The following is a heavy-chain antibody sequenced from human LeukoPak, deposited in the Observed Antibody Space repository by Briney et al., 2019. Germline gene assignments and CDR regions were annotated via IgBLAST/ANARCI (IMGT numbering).Heavy chain of an antibody. CDR2: ISAYNGNT. D-gene: IGHD3-3*01. Sequence: ASVKVSCKASGYTFTSYGISWVRQAPGQGLEWMGWISAYNGNTDYAQKLQGRVTMTTDTSTSTAYMELRSLRSDDTAVYYCARAPYDFWSGYYHHWGQGTLVTVSS. V-gene: IGHV1-18*01. J-gene: IGHJ5*02. CDR3: ARAPYDFWSGYYHH. CDR1: GYTFTSYG.